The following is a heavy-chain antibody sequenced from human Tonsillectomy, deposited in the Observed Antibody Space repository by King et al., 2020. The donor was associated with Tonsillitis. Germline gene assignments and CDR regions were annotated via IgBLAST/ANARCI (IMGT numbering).Heavy chain of an antibody. D-gene: IGHD3-22*01. CDR2: IYYIGST. V-gene: IGHV4-31*03. Sequence: QLQESGPGLVKPSQTLSLTCTVSGGSISRGGYYWSWIRQHPGKGLEWIGYIYYIGSTYYNPSLKSRVTISVDTSKNQFSLKLSSVTAADTAVYYCARARGLDDSSGYYYVMDYWGQGTLVTVSS. CDR1: GGSISRGGYY. J-gene: IGHJ4*02. CDR3: ARARGLDDSSGYYYVMDY.